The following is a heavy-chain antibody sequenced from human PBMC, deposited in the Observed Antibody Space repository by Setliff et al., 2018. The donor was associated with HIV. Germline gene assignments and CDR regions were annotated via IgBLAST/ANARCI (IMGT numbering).Heavy chain of an antibody. Sequence: PSETLSLTCTVSGGSISRDYWSWIRQSPGKGLEWIGYIYSSGSTNYNPSFKSRVTISLDTSKNQFSLNLRSVTAADTAVYYCARDAPPRVGKLELRLGAFDIWGQGTMVTVSS. CDR1: GGSISRDY. D-gene: IGHD1-7*01. J-gene: IGHJ3*02. CDR2: IYSSGST. CDR3: ARDAPPRVGKLELRLGAFDI. V-gene: IGHV4-4*08.